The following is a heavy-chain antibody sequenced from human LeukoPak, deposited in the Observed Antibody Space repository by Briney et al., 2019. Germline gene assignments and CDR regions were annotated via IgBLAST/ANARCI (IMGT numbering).Heavy chain of an antibody. D-gene: IGHD3-3*01. CDR3: ARGNYDFWSGHYNWFDP. Sequence: SETLSLTCTVSVGSISSYYWSWIRQPPGKGLEWIGYIYYSGSTNYNPSLESRVTISVDTSKNQFSLKLSSVTAADTAVYYCARGNYDFWSGHYNWFDPWGQGTLVTVSS. CDR1: VGSISSYY. J-gene: IGHJ5*02. CDR2: IYYSGST. V-gene: IGHV4-59*01.